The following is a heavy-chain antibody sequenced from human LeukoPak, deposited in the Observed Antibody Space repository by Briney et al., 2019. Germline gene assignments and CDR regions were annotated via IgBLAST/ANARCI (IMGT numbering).Heavy chain of an antibody. CDR3: ARVLEDFDY. D-gene: IGHD1-1*01. Sequence: GGSLRLSCAASGCTFSSYWMSWVRKAPGKGLEWVANIKQDGSEKYYVDSVKGRFTISRDNAKNSLYLQMNSLRAEDTAVYYCARVLEDFDYWGQGTLVTVSS. CDR2: IKQDGSEK. CDR1: GCTFSSYW. J-gene: IGHJ4*02. V-gene: IGHV3-7*01.